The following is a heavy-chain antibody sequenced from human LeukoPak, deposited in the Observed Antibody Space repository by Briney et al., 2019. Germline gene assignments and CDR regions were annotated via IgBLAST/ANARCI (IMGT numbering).Heavy chain of an antibody. Sequence: ASVKVSCKASAYTFTGYYIHWVRQAPGQRLEWMGSINPNSGGTNYAQKLQGRVTMIRDRSISTVYMELISLTSDDTAVYYCARGRGLAAAASSPLFDYWGQGTLVTVSS. V-gene: IGHV1-2*02. CDR1: AYTFTGYY. J-gene: IGHJ4*02. D-gene: IGHD6-13*01. CDR3: ARGRGLAAAASSPLFDY. CDR2: INPNSGGT.